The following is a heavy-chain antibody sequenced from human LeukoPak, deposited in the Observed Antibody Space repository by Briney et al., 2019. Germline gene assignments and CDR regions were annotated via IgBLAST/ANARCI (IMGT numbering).Heavy chain of an antibody. Sequence: GGSLRLSCAASGFTFSSYEMNWVRQAPGKGLEWVSYISSSGSTIYYADSVKGRFTISRDNAKNSLYLQMNSLRAEDTAVYYCARQGYYYDSSGYLYYFDYWGQGSLVTASS. J-gene: IGHJ4*02. D-gene: IGHD3-22*01. CDR1: GFTFSSYE. CDR3: ARQGYYYDSSGYLYYFDY. V-gene: IGHV3-48*03. CDR2: ISSSGSTI.